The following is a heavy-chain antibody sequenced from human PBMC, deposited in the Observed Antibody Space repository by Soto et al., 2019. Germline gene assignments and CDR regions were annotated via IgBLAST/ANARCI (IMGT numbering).Heavy chain of an antibody. V-gene: IGHV3-21*01. CDR2: ISTSSGYR. D-gene: IGHD3-16*01. J-gene: IGHJ5*02. CDR3: ARGLHDYVSFRFDP. Sequence: GGSLRLSWAASGFTFSGYARSWVRQAPGKGLEWVSSISTSSGYRYYADSVKGRFTISRDNAKKSLYLQMNSLRAEDTAVYYCARGLHDYVSFRFDPWGQGTLVTVSS. CDR1: GFTFSGYA.